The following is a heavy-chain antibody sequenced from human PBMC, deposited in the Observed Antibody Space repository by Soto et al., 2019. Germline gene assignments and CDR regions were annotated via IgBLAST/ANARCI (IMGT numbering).Heavy chain of an antibody. CDR1: GYTFTSYG. Sequence: GASLKVSCKASGYTFTSYGISWVRQAPGQGLEWMGWISAYNGNTNYAQKLQGRVTMTTDTSTSTAYMELRSLRSDDTAVYYCARDSSSWYLYYYGMDVWGQGTTVTVSS. J-gene: IGHJ6*02. CDR2: ISAYNGNT. D-gene: IGHD6-13*01. CDR3: ARDSSSWYLYYYGMDV. V-gene: IGHV1-18*01.